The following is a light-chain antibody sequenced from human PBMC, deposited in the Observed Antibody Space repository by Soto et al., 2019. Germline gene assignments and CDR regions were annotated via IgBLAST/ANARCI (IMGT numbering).Light chain of an antibody. J-gene: IGKJ5*01. V-gene: IGKV3-20*01. Sequence: EIVLTKSPGTLSLSPGERATLSCRASQSVSRSYLAWYQQKPGQAPRLLIYGASSRATGIPDRFSGSGSGTDFTLTISRLEPEDFAVYYCQQYDSSPITFGQGTRLEIK. CDR2: GAS. CDR3: QQYDSSPIT. CDR1: QSVSRSY.